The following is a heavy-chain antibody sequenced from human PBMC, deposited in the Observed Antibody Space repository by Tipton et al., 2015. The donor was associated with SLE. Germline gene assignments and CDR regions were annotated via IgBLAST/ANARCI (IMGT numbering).Heavy chain of an antibody. Sequence: GLVKPSETLSLTCTVSGGSISSSSYYWGWIRQPPGKGLEWIGSIYYSGSTYYNPSLKSRVTISVDTSKNQFSLKLSSVTAADTAVYYCASTTVEQNYYYYYGMDVWGQGTTVTVSS. CDR1: GGSISSSSYY. J-gene: IGHJ6*02. V-gene: IGHV4-39*07. D-gene: IGHD4-11*01. CDR3: ASTTVEQNYYYYYGMDV. CDR2: IYYSGST.